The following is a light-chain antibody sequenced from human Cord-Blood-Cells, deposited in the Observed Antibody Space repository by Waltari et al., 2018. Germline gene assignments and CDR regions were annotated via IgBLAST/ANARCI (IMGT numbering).Light chain of an antibody. CDR2: GAS. Sequence: EIVLTHSPGTLSLSPGERDTLSCRASQSVSSSYLAWYQQKPGQAPRLLIYGASSRATGIPDRFSGSGSGTDFTLTISRLEPEDFAVYYCQQYGSSPRTFGQGTKVEIK. CDR1: QSVSSSY. J-gene: IGKJ1*01. V-gene: IGKV3-20*01. CDR3: QQYGSSPRT.